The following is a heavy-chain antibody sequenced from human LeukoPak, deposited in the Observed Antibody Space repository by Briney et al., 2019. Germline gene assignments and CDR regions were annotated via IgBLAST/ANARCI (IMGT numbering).Heavy chain of an antibody. CDR3: AKQYYYDSSGYSDLDY. J-gene: IGHJ4*02. D-gene: IGHD3-22*01. Sequence: PGGSLRLSCAASGFTFSSYAMSWVRQAPGKGLEWVSAISGSGGSTYYAASVKGRFTISRDNSKNTLYLQMNSLRAEDTAVYYCAKQYYYDSSGYSDLDYWGQGTLVTVSS. CDR2: ISGSGGST. CDR1: GFTFSSYA. V-gene: IGHV3-23*01.